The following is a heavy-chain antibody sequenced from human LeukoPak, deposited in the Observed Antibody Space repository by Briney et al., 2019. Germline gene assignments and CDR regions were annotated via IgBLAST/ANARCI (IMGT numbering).Heavy chain of an antibody. Sequence: SETLSLTCTVSGGSISSYYWSWIRQPAGKGLEWIGRIYTTGSTNYNPSLKSRVTMSVDTSENQFSLKLNSVTAADTAVYYCARSGVANYYYMDVWGKGTTVTVSS. CDR2: IYTTGST. J-gene: IGHJ6*03. CDR3: ARSGVANYYYMDV. D-gene: IGHD7-27*01. CDR1: GGSISSYY. V-gene: IGHV4-4*07.